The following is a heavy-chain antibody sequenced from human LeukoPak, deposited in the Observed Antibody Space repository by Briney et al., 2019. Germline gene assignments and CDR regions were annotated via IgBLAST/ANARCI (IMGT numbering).Heavy chain of an antibody. J-gene: IGHJ4*02. Sequence: SVTLSLTCAVSGYSISSGYYWGWIRQPPGKGLEWIGSFYHSGSTYYNPSLKSRVTISVDTSKNQFSLKLSSVTAADTAVYYCAREHFDYWGQGTLVTVSS. CDR3: AREHFDY. CDR2: FYHSGST. CDR1: GYSISSGYY. V-gene: IGHV4-38-2*02.